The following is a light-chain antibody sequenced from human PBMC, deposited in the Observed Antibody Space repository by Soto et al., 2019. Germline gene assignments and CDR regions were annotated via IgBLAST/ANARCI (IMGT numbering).Light chain of an antibody. CDR1: SSDVGGYNY. Sequence: QSVLTQPRSVSGSPGQSVTISCTGTSSDVGGYNYVSWYQQHPGKAPKLMIYDVSKRPSGVPDRFSGSNSGNTASLTISGLQAEDEADSPCCSYAGSYTFGVFGTGTKVTVL. J-gene: IGLJ1*01. V-gene: IGLV2-11*01. CDR3: CSYAGSYTFGV. CDR2: DVS.